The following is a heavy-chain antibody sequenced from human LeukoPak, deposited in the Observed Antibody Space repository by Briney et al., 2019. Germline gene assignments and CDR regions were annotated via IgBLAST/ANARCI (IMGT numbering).Heavy chain of an antibody. CDR1: GVSISSYY. V-gene: IGHV4-59*01. CDR3: ARSRAYDYHFDN. CDR2: IFYSGST. J-gene: IGHJ4*02. D-gene: IGHD5-12*01. Sequence: SETLSLTCTVSGVSISSYYWSWIRQSPGKGLEWIGYIFYSGSTNYNPSLKSRVTISVDTSKNQFSLKLTSVTAADTAVYYCARSRAYDYHFDNWGQGTLVTVSS.